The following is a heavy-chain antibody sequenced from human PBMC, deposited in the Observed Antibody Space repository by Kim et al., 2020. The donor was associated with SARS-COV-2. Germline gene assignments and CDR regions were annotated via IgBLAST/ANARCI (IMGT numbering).Heavy chain of an antibody. CDR1: GYSLTSYY. CDR2: INPSGGST. CDR3: ARSPMGSGYSDAFDV. Sequence: ASVKVSCKASGYSLTSYYMHWVRQAPGQGLEWMGIINPSGGSTSYAQKFQCRVTMTSDTSTSTVYMELSSLRSEDTAVYYCARSPMGSGYSDAFDVWGQGTMVTVSS. D-gene: IGHD3-22*01. V-gene: IGHV1-46*01. J-gene: IGHJ3*01.